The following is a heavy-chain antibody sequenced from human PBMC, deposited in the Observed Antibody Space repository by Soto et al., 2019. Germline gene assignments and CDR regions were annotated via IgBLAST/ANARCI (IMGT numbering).Heavy chain of an antibody. CDR3: AREFFWRSSSSPTYYYYLDV. V-gene: IGHV4-59*02. CDR2: IYYNGTT. CDR1: GGSVSSYH. Sequence: VQLQESGEGLVKPSETLSLTCTVSGGSVSSYHWTWIRQSPGKGLEWIGYIYYNGTTDYNPSLKSRVTISVSTSKRQFSLRLNSVTAADTAVYYCAREFFWRSSSSPTYYYYLDVWGKGTTVTVSS. J-gene: IGHJ6*03. D-gene: IGHD6-6*01.